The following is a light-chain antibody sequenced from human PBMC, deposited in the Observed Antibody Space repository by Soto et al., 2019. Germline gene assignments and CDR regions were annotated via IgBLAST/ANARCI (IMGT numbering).Light chain of an antibody. J-gene: IGKJ3*01. V-gene: IGKV3-15*01. CDR1: QSVSTN. CDR3: QEYSKWPLFT. Sequence: EIVVTQSPGILSVSPGDRATLSCRASQSVSTNLAWYQQKPAPAPTLLIYAASTRATGIPARFTGSGSGTDFTLTISSLQSEDFAVYYCQEYSKWPLFTFGPGTRVDIK. CDR2: AAS.